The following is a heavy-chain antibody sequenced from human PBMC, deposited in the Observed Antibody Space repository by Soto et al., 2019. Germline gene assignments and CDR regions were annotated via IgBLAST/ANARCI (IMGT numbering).Heavy chain of an antibody. D-gene: IGHD3-9*01. J-gene: IGHJ4*02. CDR2: INHSGST. CDR1: GGSFSGYY. V-gene: IGHV4-34*01. CDR3: ARGRRYFDWFDY. Sequence: ETLSLTCAVYGGSFSGYYWSWIRQPPGKGLEWIGEINHSGSTNYNPSLKSRVTISVDTSKNQFSLKLSSVTAADTAVYYCARGRRYFDWFDYWGQGTLVTVSS.